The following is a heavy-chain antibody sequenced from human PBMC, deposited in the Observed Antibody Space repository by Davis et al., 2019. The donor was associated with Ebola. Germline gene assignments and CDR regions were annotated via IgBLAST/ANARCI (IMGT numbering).Heavy chain of an antibody. CDR3: ARDRETYYDFWSGYCFDY. D-gene: IGHD3-3*01. Sequence: GESLKISCAASGFTFSSYGMHWVRQAPGKGLEWVAVISYDGSNKYYADSVKGRFTISRDNSKNTLYLQMNSLRAEDTAVYYCARDRETYYDFWSGYCFDYWGQGTLVTVSS. J-gene: IGHJ4*02. CDR2: ISYDGSNK. CDR1: GFTFSSYG. V-gene: IGHV3-30*19.